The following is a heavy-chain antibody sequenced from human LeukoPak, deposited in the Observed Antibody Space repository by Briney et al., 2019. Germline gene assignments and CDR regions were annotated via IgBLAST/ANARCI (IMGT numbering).Heavy chain of an antibody. CDR3: ARQAVVASYYYYGMDV. CDR2: ISAYNGNT. Sequence: ASVKVSCKASGYTFTSYGISWVRQAPGQGLEWMGLISAYNGNTNYAQKLQGRVTMTTDTSTSTAYMELRSLRSDDTAVYYCARQAVVASYYYYGMDVWGQGTTVTVSS. D-gene: IGHD2-15*01. V-gene: IGHV1-18*01. J-gene: IGHJ6*02. CDR1: GYTFTSYG.